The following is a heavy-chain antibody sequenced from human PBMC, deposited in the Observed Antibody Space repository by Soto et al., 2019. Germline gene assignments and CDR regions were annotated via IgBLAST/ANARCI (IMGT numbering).Heavy chain of an antibody. CDR1: GYTFTNYF. D-gene: IGHD2-21*02. CDR3: ARDRRYCGGDCPPDY. Sequence: ASVKVSCKASGYTFTNYFTHWVRQAPGHGLEWMGMINPSDGGTNYAQNFQGRVTMTRDTSTNTVYMELSSLTSEDTAVYYCARDRRYCGGDCPPDYWGQGTLVTVSS. CDR2: INPSDGGT. J-gene: IGHJ4*02. V-gene: IGHV1-46*01.